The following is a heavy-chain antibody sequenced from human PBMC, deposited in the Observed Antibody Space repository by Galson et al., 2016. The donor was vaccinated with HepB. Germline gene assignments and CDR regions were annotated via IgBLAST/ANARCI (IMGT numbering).Heavy chain of an antibody. CDR2: INGDGSTT. J-gene: IGHJ6*02. CDR1: GIAFSSKW. D-gene: IGHD3-22*01. V-gene: IGHV3-74*01. CDR3: ARGVGGYLGYGRDV. Sequence: SLRLSCATSGIAFSSKWMHWVRQAPGKGLVWVSRINGDGSTTNYVDSVKGRFTISRDNAKNMLYLQMNGLRAEDTAVYYCARGVGGYLGYGRDVWGQGTTVTVSS.